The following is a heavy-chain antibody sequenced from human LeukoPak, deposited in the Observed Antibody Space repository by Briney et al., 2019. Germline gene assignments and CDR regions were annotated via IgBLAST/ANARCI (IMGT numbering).Heavy chain of an antibody. CDR2: IRGGGGST. J-gene: IGHJ4*02. CDR1: GFTFSTYS. Sequence: GGSLRLSCAASGFTFSTYSMNWVRQAPGKGLEWVSAIRGGGGSTYYADSVKGRFTLSRDNPENTLYLQMNDLRAEDTAVYYYAKGHGDASGYYYFDYWGQGTLVTVSS. V-gene: IGHV3-23*01. D-gene: IGHD3-22*01. CDR3: AKGHGDASGYYYFDY.